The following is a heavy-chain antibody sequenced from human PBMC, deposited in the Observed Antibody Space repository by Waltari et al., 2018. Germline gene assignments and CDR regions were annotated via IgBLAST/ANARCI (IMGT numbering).Heavy chain of an antibody. CDR3: ARQVMVRGVIITLDY. V-gene: IGHV1-46*01. D-gene: IGHD3-10*01. CDR2: VNRGVGST. Sequence: QVQLVQSGAEVKKPGASVKVSCKASGYTFTSYYMHWVRQAPGQGLEWMGIVNRGVGSTSYGQKFQGRGTMTRDTSTSTVYMELSSLRSEDTAVYYWARQVMVRGVIITLDYWGQGTLVIVSS. J-gene: IGHJ4*02. CDR1: GYTFTSYY.